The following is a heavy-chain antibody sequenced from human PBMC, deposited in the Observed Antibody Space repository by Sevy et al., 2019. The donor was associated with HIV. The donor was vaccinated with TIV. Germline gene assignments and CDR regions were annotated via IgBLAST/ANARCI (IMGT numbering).Heavy chain of an antibody. D-gene: IGHD3-9*01. Sequence: ASVKVSCKVSGYTLIQLSMHWVRQVPGKGLEWMGSFDPEDGETIYAQKFQGRVTMTEDTSTDTAYMELSSLKSEDTAVYYCATDTTGYHSTLDYWGQGTLVTVSS. CDR1: GYTLIQLS. V-gene: IGHV1-24*01. CDR2: FDPEDGET. J-gene: IGHJ4*02. CDR3: ATDTTGYHSTLDY.